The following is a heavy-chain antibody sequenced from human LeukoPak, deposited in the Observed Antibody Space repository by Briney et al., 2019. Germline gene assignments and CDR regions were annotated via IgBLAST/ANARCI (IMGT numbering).Heavy chain of an antibody. J-gene: IGHJ4*02. V-gene: IGHV3-53*01. D-gene: IGHD6-6*01. CDR3: AILYSSSPLDY. CDR1: GFTVSSNS. CDR2: IYSGTI. Sequence: GGSLRLSCTVSGFTVSSNSMSWVRQAPGKGLEWVSFIYSGTIHYSDSVKGRFTISRDNSKNTLYLQMNSLRAEDTAIYYCAILYSSSPLDYWDQGTLVTVSS.